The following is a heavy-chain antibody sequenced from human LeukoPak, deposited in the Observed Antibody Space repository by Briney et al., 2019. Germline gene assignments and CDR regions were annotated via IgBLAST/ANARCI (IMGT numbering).Heavy chain of an antibody. Sequence: QPGGSLRLSCAASGFTFSSYWVHWVRQSQEKRLVWVSRINEDGRVTDYADSVKGRFTISRDNARNTLYLQMHSLRVEDTAVYYCARDLRGIHDYWGQGTLVTVSS. V-gene: IGHV3-74*01. D-gene: IGHD3-16*01. J-gene: IGHJ4*02. CDR3: ARDLRGIHDY. CDR1: GFTFSSYW. CDR2: INEDGRVT.